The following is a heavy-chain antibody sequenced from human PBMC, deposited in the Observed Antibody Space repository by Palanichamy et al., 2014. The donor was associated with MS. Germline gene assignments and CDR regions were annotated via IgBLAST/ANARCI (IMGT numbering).Heavy chain of an antibody. V-gene: IGHV3-23*01. CDR3: AKECSGGSCYFEGHYYYYYGMDV. CDR2: ISGGGGST. Sequence: EVQLLESGGGLVQPGGSLRLSCAASGFTFSSYTMSWVRQAPGKGLEWVSGISGGGGSTYYADSVRGRFTISRDNSKNTLYLQMNSLRAEDSAVYYCAKECSGGSCYFEGHYYYYYGMDVWGQGTTVTVSS. D-gene: IGHD2-15*01. J-gene: IGHJ6*02. CDR1: GFTFSSYT.